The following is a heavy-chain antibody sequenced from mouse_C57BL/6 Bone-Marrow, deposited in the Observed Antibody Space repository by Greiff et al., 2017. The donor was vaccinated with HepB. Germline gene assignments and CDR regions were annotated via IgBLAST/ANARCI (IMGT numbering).Heavy chain of an antibody. CDR2: IYPRDGST. Sequence: QVHVKQSGAELARPGASVKLSCKASGYTFTSYDINWVKQRPGQGLEWIGWIYPRDGSTKYNEKFKGKATLTVDTSSSTAYMELHSLTSEDSAVYFCARYYGSWGFAYWGQGTLVTVSA. J-gene: IGHJ3*01. V-gene: IGHV1-85*01. CDR3: ARYYGSWGFAY. CDR1: GYTFTSYD. D-gene: IGHD1-1*01.